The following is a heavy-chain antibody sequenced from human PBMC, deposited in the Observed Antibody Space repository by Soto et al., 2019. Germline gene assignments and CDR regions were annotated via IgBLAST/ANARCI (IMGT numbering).Heavy chain of an antibody. Sequence: QVQLQESGPGLVKPSETLSLTCTVSGGSISNYYWNWIRQPPGKGLEWIGNIHYDGSTKYNPSLKSRGTVSVDTSKKHFSVKLSSVTAADTAVSYCAGNYDVLTGRGDLDVWGQGTTVTVSS. V-gene: IGHV4-59*08. CDR3: AGNYDVLTGRGDLDV. CDR2: IHYDGST. CDR1: GGSISNYY. D-gene: IGHD3-9*01. J-gene: IGHJ6*02.